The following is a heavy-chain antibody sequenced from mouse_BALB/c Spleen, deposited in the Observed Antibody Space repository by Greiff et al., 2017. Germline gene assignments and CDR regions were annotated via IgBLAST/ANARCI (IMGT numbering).Heavy chain of an antibody. CDR1: GYTFTSYD. D-gene: IGHD2-3*01. J-gene: IGHJ3*01. CDR2: IYPGSGST. CDR3: ARGWLLFAY. Sequence: VQLQQSGPELVKPGALVKISCKASGYTFTSYDINWVKLRPGQGREWIGDIYPGSGSTNYNEKFKSKATLTVDTSSSTAYMQLSSLASEDSALYYCARGWLLFAYWGQGTLVTVSA. V-gene: IGHV1-55*01.